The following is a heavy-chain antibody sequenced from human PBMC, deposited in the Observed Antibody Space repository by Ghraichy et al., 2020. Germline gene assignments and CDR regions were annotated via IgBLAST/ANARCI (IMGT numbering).Heavy chain of an antibody. V-gene: IGHV3-23*01. D-gene: IGHD6-13*01. Sequence: GGSLRLSCAASGFTFTTYGMTWVRQAPGKGLEWVSTISGSGESTFYADSVKGRFTISRDNSKNTLYLRISSLGAEDTAVYYCAKDLSHSSSWYVNWFDPRGQGTLVTVSS. J-gene: IGHJ5*02. CDR1: GFTFTTYG. CDR2: ISGSGEST. CDR3: AKDLSHSSSWYVNWFDP.